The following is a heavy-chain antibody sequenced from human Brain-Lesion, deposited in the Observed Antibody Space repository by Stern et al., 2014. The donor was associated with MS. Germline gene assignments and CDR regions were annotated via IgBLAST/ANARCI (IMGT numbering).Heavy chain of an antibody. Sequence: VQLVESGGDLVQPGRSLRLSCAAFGFTFDDYAMHWVRPAPGKGPEWVAGISWNSGTIGYADSVKGRFTTSRDNAYSSLYLQMNSLRPEDTALYYCARDITGSSAYFAYWGQGTLVTVSS. CDR3: ARDITGSSAYFAY. D-gene: IGHD1-14*01. V-gene: IGHV3-9*01. J-gene: IGHJ4*02. CDR2: ISWNSGTI. CDR1: GFTFDDYA.